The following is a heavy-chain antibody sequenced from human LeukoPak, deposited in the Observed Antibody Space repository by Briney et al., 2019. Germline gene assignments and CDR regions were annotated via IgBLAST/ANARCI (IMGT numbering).Heavy chain of an antibody. D-gene: IGHD3-10*01. J-gene: IGHJ5*02. CDR3: TRLRGESPRSFDP. CDR2: ISWNSGSI. CDR1: GFTFDDYA. Sequence: GGSLRLSCAASGFTFDDYAMHWVRQAPGKGLEWVSGISWNSGSIGYADSAKGRFTISRDNAENKVYLQMNSLGAEDTAVYYCTRLRGESPRSFDPWGQGTLVTVSS. V-gene: IGHV3-9*01.